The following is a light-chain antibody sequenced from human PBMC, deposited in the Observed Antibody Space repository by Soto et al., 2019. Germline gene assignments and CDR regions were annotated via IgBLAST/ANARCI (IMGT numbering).Light chain of an antibody. Sequence: IQITQSPSTLSASVVDIVTITCRASQSISSWLAWYKQKPGKAPKLLIYAASSLQSGVKSRFSGSGSGTDFTLTIRSMQTEDFATYYCQKSYSTPWTGGQGNKGDIK. CDR1: QSISSW. CDR3: QKSYSTPWT. CDR2: AAS. V-gene: IGKV1-39*01. J-gene: IGKJ1*01.